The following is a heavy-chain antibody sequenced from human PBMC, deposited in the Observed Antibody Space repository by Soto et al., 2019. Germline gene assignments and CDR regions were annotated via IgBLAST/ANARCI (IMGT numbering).Heavy chain of an antibody. CDR3: ARDRSLALQVEDYYYGMDV. J-gene: IGHJ6*02. Sequence: SVQVSCKASGGTFSSYAISWVRQAPGQGLEWMGGIIPIFGTANYAQKFQGRVTITADESTSTAYMELSSLRSEDTAVYYCARDRSLALQVEDYYYGMDVWGQG. CDR1: GGTFSSYA. D-gene: IGHD1-7*01. V-gene: IGHV1-69*13. CDR2: IIPIFGTA.